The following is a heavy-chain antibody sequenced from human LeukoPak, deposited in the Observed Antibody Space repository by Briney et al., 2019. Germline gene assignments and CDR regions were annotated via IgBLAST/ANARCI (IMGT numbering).Heavy chain of an antibody. D-gene: IGHD3-3*01. CDR1: GFTFSSYE. CDR2: ISSSGSTI. CDR3: AREKSKNYDFWSGYYNPYYYYYMDV. V-gene: IGHV3-48*03. J-gene: IGHJ6*03. Sequence: GGSLRLSCAASGFTFSSYEMNWVRQAPGKGLEWVSYISSSGSTIYYADSVKGRFTISRDNAKNSLYLQMNSLRAEDTAVYYCAREKSKNYDFWSGYYNPYYYYYMDVWGKGTTVTVSS.